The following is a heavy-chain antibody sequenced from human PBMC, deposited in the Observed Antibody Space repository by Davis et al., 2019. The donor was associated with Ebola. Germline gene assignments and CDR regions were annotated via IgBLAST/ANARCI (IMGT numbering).Heavy chain of an antibody. CDR2: ILYDGSDK. Sequence: GESLKISCAASNFTFSTYGMHWVRQAPGKGLEWVATILYDGSDKYYADSVKGRFTISRDTSKSTWYLEMNSLRSEDTALYFCAKPLYSNYEGVYDWGQGTLVTVSS. J-gene: IGHJ4*02. CDR1: NFTFSTYG. V-gene: IGHV3-30*02. CDR3: AKPLYSNYEGVYD. D-gene: IGHD4-11*01.